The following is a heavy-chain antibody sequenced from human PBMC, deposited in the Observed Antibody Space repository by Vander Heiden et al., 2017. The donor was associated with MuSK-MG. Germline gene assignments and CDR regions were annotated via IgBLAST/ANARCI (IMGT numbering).Heavy chain of an antibody. CDR3: ARDRVYDSSGYYSTYYGMDV. CDR2: IIPIFGTA. D-gene: IGHD3-22*01. V-gene: IGHV1-69*01. J-gene: IGHJ6*02. CDR1: GGPFSSYA. Sequence: QVQLVQSGAEVKKPGSSVKVSCKASGGPFSSYAISWVRQAPGQGLEWMGGIIPIFGTANYAQKFQGRVTITADESTSTAYMELSSLRSEDTAVYYCARDRVYDSSGYYSTYYGMDVWGQGTTGTVSS.